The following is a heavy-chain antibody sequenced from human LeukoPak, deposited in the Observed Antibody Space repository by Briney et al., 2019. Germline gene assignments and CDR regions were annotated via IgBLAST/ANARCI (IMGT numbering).Heavy chain of an antibody. J-gene: IGHJ3*02. CDR2: IYHSGST. CDR3: ARWYYDFWSGYPRGAFDI. CDR1: GGSISSSNW. V-gene: IGHV4-4*02. Sequence: PSETLSLTCAVSGGSISSSNWWSWVRQPPGKGLEWIGEIYHSGSTNYNPSLKSRVTISVDKSKNQFSLKLSSVTAADTAVYYCARWYYDFWSGYPRGAFDIWGQGTMVTVSS. D-gene: IGHD3-3*01.